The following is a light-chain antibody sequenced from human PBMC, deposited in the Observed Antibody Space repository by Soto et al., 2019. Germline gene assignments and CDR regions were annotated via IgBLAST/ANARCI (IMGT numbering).Light chain of an antibody. Sequence: DIRMTQSPSTLSAYVGDRVIITCRASQNIGNWLAWYQQKPGEAPNLLISDASTLQGGVPFRFTGSGSGTEFTLSISTLQPDDFATYYCQQYKSPPWTFGQGTKVDIK. V-gene: IGKV1-5*01. CDR3: QQYKSPPWT. CDR1: QNIGNW. J-gene: IGKJ1*01. CDR2: DAS.